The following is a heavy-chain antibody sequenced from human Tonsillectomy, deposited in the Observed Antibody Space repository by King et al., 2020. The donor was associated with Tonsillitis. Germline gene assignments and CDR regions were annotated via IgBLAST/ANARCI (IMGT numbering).Heavy chain of an antibody. CDR1: GYTFTDYY. CDR2: INPNSGGT. V-gene: IGHV1-2*04. CDR3: ASGRMAAADTGLFDY. J-gene: IGHJ4*02. D-gene: IGHD6-13*01. Sequence: QLVQSGTEVKKPGASVKVSCKASGYTFTDYYMHWVRQAPGQGLEWMGWINPNSGGTNYAQKFQGWVTMTRDTSISTAYMELSRLTSDDTAVYYCASGRMAAADTGLFDYWGQGTLVTVSS.